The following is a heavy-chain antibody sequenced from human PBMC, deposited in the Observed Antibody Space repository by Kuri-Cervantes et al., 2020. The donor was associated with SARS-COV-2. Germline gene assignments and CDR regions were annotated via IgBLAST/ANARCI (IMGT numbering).Heavy chain of an antibody. Sequence: GGSLRLSCAASGFTFSSYAMHRVRQAPGKGLEWVAVISYDGSNKYYADSVKGRFTISRDNSKNTLYLQMNSLRAEDTAVYYCARAQTYDFWSGYLYWGQGTLVTVSS. J-gene: IGHJ4*02. CDR3: ARAQTYDFWSGYLY. CDR1: GFTFSSYA. CDR2: ISYDGSNK. D-gene: IGHD3-3*01. V-gene: IGHV3-30-3*01.